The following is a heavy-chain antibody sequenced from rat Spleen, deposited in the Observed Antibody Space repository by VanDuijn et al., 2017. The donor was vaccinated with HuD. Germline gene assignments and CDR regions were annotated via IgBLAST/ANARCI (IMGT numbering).Heavy chain of an antibody. D-gene: IGHD1-4*01. CDR3: ARQGGYNSYVMDA. CDR2: ISSDGGRN. J-gene: IGHJ4*01. V-gene: IGHV5-31*01. CDR1: GITFNNYW. Sequence: EVQLVESGGGRVQPGRSLRLSCVASGITFNNYWMTWIRQAPGKGLEWVATISSDGGRNFYRDSVKGRFTVSRDNAQNTLYLQMNSLRSEDTATYYCARQGGYNSYVMDAWGQGASVTVSS.